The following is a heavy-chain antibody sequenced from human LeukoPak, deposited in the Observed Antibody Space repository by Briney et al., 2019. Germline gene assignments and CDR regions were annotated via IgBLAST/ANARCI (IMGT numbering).Heavy chain of an antibody. Sequence: PGGSLRLSCAASGFTFSSYYMTWVRQAPGKGLEWVASIKQDGSEKYYVDSVKGRFTFSRDNAKNSLYLQMNSLRGEDTAVYYCARDGVPAGFDYWGQGTLVTVSS. J-gene: IGHJ4*02. CDR3: ARDGVPAGFDY. V-gene: IGHV3-7*04. CDR1: GFTFSSYY. CDR2: IKQDGSEK. D-gene: IGHD6-13*01.